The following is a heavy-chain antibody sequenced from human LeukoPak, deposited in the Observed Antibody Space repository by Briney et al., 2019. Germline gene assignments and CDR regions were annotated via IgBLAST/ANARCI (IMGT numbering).Heavy chain of an antibody. D-gene: IGHD5-24*01. J-gene: IGHJ4*02. V-gene: IGHV1-69*13. Sequence: GASLKVSCKASGGTFSSYAISWVRQSPGQGLEWMGGIIPIFGTANYTQKFQGRVTITADESTSTAYMELSSLRSEDTAVYYCARDERDGYNYSFDYWGQRTLVTVSS. CDR3: ARDERDGYNYSFDY. CDR2: IIPIFGTA. CDR1: GGTFSSYA.